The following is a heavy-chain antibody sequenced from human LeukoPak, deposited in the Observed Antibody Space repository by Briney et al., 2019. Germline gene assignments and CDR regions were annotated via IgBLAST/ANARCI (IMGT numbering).Heavy chain of an antibody. CDR1: GFTFDDYA. V-gene: IGHV3-9*01. Sequence: GRSLRLSCAASGFTFDDYAMHWVRQAPGKGLEWVSGISWNSGSIGYADSVKGRFTISRDNAKNSLYLQMNSLRAEDTALYYCAKDEDSTPGYSSSLNYWGQGTLVTVSS. CDR2: ISWNSGSI. CDR3: AKDEDSTPGYSSSLNY. J-gene: IGHJ4*02. D-gene: IGHD6-13*01.